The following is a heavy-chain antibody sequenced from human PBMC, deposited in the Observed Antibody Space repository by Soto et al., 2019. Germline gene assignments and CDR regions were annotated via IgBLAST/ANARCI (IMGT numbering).Heavy chain of an antibody. V-gene: IGHV4-39*01. Sequence: PSETLSLTCTVSGGSISSSSYYWGLIRQPPGKGLEWIGSIYYSGSTYYNPSLKSRVTISVDTSKNQFSLKLSSVTATDTAVYYCARHDYWGQGTLVTVSS. CDR2: IYYSGST. J-gene: IGHJ4*02. CDR3: ARHDY. CDR1: GGSISSSSYY.